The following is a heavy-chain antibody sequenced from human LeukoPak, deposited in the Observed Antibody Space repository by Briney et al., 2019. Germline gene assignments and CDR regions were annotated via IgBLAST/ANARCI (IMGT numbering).Heavy chain of an antibody. CDR1: GGSISSGSYY. CDR2: IYTSGST. D-gene: IGHD3-10*01. V-gene: IGHV4-61*02. CDR3: ASYGSGKHY. J-gene: IGHJ4*02. Sequence: SETLSLTCTVSGGSISSGSYYWSWIRQPAGKGLEWIGRIYTSGSTNYNPSLKSRVTISVDTSKNQFSLKLRSVTAADTAVYYCASYGSGKHYWGQGTLVTVSS.